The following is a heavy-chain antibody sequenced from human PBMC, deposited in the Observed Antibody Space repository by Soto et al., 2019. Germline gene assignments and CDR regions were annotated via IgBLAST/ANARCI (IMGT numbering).Heavy chain of an antibody. CDR2: IPHGGSP. J-gene: IGHJ6*02. CDR3: ARGHYYYAMDV. V-gene: IGHV4-30-2*01. Sequence: QLKLQESGSGVVKPSQTLSLTCAVSGGSVSSGVFSWYWVRQPPGQGLEWSGYIPHGGSPHYTPSLRGRVSISVDRSTNVISLNLTSMTPADTAVYFCARGHYYYAMDVWGQGTTVTVSS. CDR1: GGSVSSGVFS.